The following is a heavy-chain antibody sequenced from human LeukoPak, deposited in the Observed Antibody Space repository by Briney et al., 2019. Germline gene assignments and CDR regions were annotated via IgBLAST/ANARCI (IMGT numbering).Heavy chain of an antibody. CDR3: TTDLPPAEPEYQLLYYYYMDV. J-gene: IGHJ6*03. V-gene: IGHV3-23*01. Sequence: QPGGTLRLSCGASGFTFSSYGMNWVRQAPGKGLEWVSTISGSGRSTYYADSVKGRFTISRDNSKNTLYLQMNSLRAEDTAVYYCTTDLPPAEPEYQLLYYYYMDVWGKGTTVTVSS. CDR2: ISGSGRST. CDR1: GFTFSSYG. D-gene: IGHD2-2*01.